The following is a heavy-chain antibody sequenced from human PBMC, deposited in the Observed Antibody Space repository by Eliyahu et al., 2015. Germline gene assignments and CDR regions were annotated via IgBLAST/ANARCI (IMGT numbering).Heavy chain of an antibody. Sequence: QVQLVQSGAEVKKPGSSVKVSCKASGGTFSSXAISWVRQAPGQGLEWMGGIIPIFGTANYAQKFQGRVTITADESTSTAYMELSSLRSEDTAVYYCARDFVPGARPGYYFDYWGQGTLVTVSS. D-gene: IGHD6-6*01. CDR3: ARDFVPGARPGYYFDY. CDR2: IIPIFGTA. V-gene: IGHV1-69*01. CDR1: GGTFSSXA. J-gene: IGHJ4*02.